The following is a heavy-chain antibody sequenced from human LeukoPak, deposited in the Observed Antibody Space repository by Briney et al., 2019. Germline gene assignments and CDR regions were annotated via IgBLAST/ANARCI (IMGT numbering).Heavy chain of an antibody. CDR2: INPSGGGT. Sequence: EASVQVSCKASGYTFTSYYMQWVRQAARQGREWMGIINPSGGGTSYAQKSQDRVTMTRDTSTSTVYMELSSLSSEDTAVDYCARPGYCSGGSCYSDYWGQGTLVTVSS. CDR3: ARPGYCSGGSCYSDY. J-gene: IGHJ4*02. D-gene: IGHD2-15*01. V-gene: IGHV1-46*03. CDR1: GYTFTSYY.